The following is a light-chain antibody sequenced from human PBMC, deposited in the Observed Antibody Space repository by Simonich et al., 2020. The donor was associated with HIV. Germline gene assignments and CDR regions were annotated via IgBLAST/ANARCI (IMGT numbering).Light chain of an antibody. CDR2: KAS. J-gene: IGKJ1*01. CDR3: QQYNSYST. V-gene: IGKV1-5*03. CDR1: QSIRSW. Sequence: DIQMTQSPSTLSASVGDRVNITCRASQSIRSWLAWYQQKPGKAPKLLIYKASSLESGVPSRFSGSGSGTEFTLTISSLQPDDFATYYCQQYNSYSTFGQGTKVEIK.